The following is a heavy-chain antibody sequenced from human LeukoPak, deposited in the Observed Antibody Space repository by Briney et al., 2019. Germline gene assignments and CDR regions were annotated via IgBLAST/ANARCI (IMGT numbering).Heavy chain of an antibody. V-gene: IGHV1-2*02. Sequence: ASVKVSCKASGYTFTDYYIQWLRQAPGQGLEWMGWVKPDSGDTYYAQKLQGRFTMTRDTSISTAFMELSMLTSADTAVYYCAKHLWFGDTGYFDSWGQGTLVVVSS. D-gene: IGHD3-10*01. CDR2: VKPDSGDT. CDR1: GYTFTDYY. J-gene: IGHJ4*02. CDR3: AKHLWFGDTGYFDS.